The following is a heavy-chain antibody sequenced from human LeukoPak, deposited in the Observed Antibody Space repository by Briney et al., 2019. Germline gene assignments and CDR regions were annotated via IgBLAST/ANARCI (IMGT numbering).Heavy chain of an antibody. J-gene: IGHJ4*02. CDR1: GGSISSGGYY. CDR2: IYYSGST. D-gene: IGHD2-15*01. V-gene: IGHV4-31*03. Sequence: SETLSLTCTVSGGSISSGGYYWRWIRQHPGKGLEGIGYIYYSGSTYYNPSLKSRVTISVDTSKNQFSLKLSSVTAADTAVYYCARRAPQYCSGGSCYDTSSLFDYWGQGTLVTVSS. CDR3: ARRAPQYCSGGSCYDTSSLFDY.